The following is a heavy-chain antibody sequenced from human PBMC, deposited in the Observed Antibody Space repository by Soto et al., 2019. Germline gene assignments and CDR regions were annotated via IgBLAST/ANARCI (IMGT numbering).Heavy chain of an antibody. D-gene: IGHD1-1*01. Sequence: SETLSLTCTVSNGSVSSDPFYWRWIREHPGKGLEWIGYIYYSGSTSSNPSLNPLVTISLDTSNNQFSLTLTSVTASDTAVYYCARHGSGIDWGQGTRATAPQ. V-gene: IGHV4-30-4*01. CDR3: ARHGSGID. J-gene: IGHJ4*02. CDR1: NGSVSSDPFY. CDR2: IYYSGST.